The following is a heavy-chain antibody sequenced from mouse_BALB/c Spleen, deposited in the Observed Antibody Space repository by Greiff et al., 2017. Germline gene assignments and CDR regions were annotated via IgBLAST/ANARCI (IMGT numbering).Heavy chain of an antibody. J-gene: IGHJ2*01. V-gene: IGHV5-6-5*01. CDR1: GFTFSSYA. CDR2: ISSGGST. Sequence: DVKLVESGGGLVKPGGSLKLSCAASGFTFSSYAMSWVRQTPEKRLEWVASISSGGSTYYPDSVKGRFTISRDNARNILYLQMSSLRSEDTAMYYCARRSPYDYEAYWGQGTTLTVSS. D-gene: IGHD2-4*01. CDR3: ARRSPYDYEAY.